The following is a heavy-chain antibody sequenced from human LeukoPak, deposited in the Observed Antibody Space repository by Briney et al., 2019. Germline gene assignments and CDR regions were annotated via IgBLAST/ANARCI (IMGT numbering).Heavy chain of an antibody. CDR3: ARELYYYDSSGYSPFDY. D-gene: IGHD3-22*01. J-gene: IGHJ4*02. V-gene: IGHV1-2*02. Sequence: ASVTVSCKASGYTFTGYYMHWVRQAPGQGLEWMGWINPNSGGTNYAQKFQGRVTMTRDTSISTAYMELSRLRSDDTAVYYCARELYYYDSSGYSPFDYWGQGTLVTVSS. CDR1: GYTFTGYY. CDR2: INPNSGGT.